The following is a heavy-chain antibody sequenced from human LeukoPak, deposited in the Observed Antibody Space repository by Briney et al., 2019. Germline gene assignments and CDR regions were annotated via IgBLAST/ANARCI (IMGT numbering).Heavy chain of an antibody. D-gene: IGHD6-19*01. Sequence: GGSLRLSCAASGFTFSSYAMHWVRQAPGKGLEYVSAISSNGCSTYYANSVKGRFTISRDNSKNTLYLQMGSLRAEDMAVYYRARAHSSGWYGGFDYWGQGTLVTVSS. CDR1: GFTFSSYA. CDR2: ISSNGCST. V-gene: IGHV3-64*01. CDR3: ARAHSSGWYGGFDY. J-gene: IGHJ4*02.